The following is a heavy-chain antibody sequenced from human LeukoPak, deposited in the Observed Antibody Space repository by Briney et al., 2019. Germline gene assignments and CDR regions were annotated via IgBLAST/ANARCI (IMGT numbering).Heavy chain of an antibody. CDR2: IKQDGSEK. CDR1: GFTFSSYW. V-gene: IGHV3-7*01. Sequence: GGSLRLSCAASGFTFSSYWMSWVRQAPGKGLEWVANIKQDGSEKYYVDSVKGRFTISRDNAKNSLYLQMNSLRAEDTAVYYCARCSGGSCYYAFDYWGQGTLVTVSS. D-gene: IGHD2-15*01. J-gene: IGHJ4*02. CDR3: ARCSGGSCYYAFDY.